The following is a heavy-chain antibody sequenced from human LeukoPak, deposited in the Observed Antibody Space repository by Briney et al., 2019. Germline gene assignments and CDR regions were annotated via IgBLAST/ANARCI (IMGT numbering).Heavy chain of an antibody. CDR3: ARPFEAGDNY. Sequence: SETLSLTCAVYGGSFSGYYWSWIRQPPGKGLEWIGEINHSGSTNYNPSLKSRVTISVDTSKNQFSLQLSSVTAADTAVYYCARPFEAGDNYWGQGTLVTVSS. V-gene: IGHV4-34*01. J-gene: IGHJ4*02. CDR2: INHSGST. CDR1: GGSFSGYY. D-gene: IGHD6-13*01.